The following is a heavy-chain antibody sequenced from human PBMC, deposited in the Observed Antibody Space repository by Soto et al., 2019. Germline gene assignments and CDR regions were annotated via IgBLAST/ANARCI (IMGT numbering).Heavy chain of an antibody. CDR2: MSYDGTTK. CDR1: GFIFSNYV. D-gene: IGHD3-10*01. Sequence: QVQLVESGGGVVQPGRSLRLSCAASGFIFSNYVMYWVRQAPGKGLEWVAFMSYDGTTKSYADSVKGRFTISRDNSQNTLYLQMNSLRPEDTGVYYCAREVLWSRYFDYWGQGTLVTDSS. J-gene: IGHJ4*02. V-gene: IGHV3-30-3*01. CDR3: AREVLWSRYFDY.